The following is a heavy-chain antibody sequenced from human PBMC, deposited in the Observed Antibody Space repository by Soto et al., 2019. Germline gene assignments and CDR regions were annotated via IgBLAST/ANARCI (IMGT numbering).Heavy chain of an antibody. CDR1: GEIFTGYW. Sequence: EFLNISFTGSGEIFTGYWINLVSQMNGKGLECMGISYPVDSDTRYSPSFQGQVTFSADKSIDTAYLHWRSMKASDTAVYYCERHNGSPCSSFGLDVWGQGTTVTVYS. CDR3: ERHNGSPCSSFGLDV. J-gene: IGHJ6*02. CDR2: SYPVDSDT. V-gene: IGHV5-51*01. D-gene: IGHD6-6*01.